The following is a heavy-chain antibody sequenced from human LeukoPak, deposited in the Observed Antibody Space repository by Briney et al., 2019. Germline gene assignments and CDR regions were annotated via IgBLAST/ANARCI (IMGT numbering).Heavy chain of an antibody. CDR1: GFTFSSYS. D-gene: IGHD3/OR15-3a*01. J-gene: IGHJ3*02. V-gene: IGHV3-21*01. Sequence: GGSLRLSCAASGFTFSSYSMNWVRQAPGKGLGWVSSISSSSSYIYYADSVKGRFTISRDNAKNSLYLQMNSLRAEDTAVYYCARVRRALDAFDIWGQGTMVTVSS. CDR3: ARVRRALDAFDI. CDR2: ISSSSSYI.